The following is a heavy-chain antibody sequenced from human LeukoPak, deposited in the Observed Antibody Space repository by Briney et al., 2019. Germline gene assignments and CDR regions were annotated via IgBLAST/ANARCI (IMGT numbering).Heavy chain of an antibody. CDR2: ISAYNGNT. V-gene: IGHV1-18*01. CDR3: AREAEQNSFLDV. J-gene: IGHJ6*04. Sequence: ASVKVSCKASGYTFTSYGISWVRQAPGQGLEWMGWISAYNGNTNYAQKFQGRVTITADESTSTAYMELSSLRSEDTAVYYCAREAEQNSFLDVWGKGTTVTISS. CDR1: GYTFTSYG. D-gene: IGHD1/OR15-1a*01.